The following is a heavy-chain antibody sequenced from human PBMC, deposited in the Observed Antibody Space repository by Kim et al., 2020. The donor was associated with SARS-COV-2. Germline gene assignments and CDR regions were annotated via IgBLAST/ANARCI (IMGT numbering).Heavy chain of an antibody. J-gene: IGHJ3*02. CDR1: GGSISSGGYY. D-gene: IGHD3-3*01. CDR2: VYYSGST. V-gene: IGHV4-31*03. Sequence: SETLSLTCTVSGGSISSGGYYWSWIRQHPGKGLEWIGYVYYSGSTYYNPSLKSRVTISVDTSKNQFSLKLSSVTAADTAVYYCAREPRRNYDFWSGYHNDAFDIWGQGTMVTVSS. CDR3: AREPRRNYDFWSGYHNDAFDI.